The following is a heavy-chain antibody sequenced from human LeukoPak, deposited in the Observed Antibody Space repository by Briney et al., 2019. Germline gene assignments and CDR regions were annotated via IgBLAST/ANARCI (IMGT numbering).Heavy chain of an antibody. CDR3: AKDEQYSSGWYWYYFDY. D-gene: IGHD6-19*01. CDR2: ISGSGGST. CDR1: GFTFSSYA. J-gene: IGHJ4*02. V-gene: IGHV3-23*01. Sequence: GGSLRLSCAASGFTFSSYAMSWVRQAPGKGLEWVSAISGSGGSTYYADSVKGRFTISRDNSKNTLYLQMNSLRAEDTAVYYCAKDEQYSSGWYWYYFDYWGQGTLVTVSS.